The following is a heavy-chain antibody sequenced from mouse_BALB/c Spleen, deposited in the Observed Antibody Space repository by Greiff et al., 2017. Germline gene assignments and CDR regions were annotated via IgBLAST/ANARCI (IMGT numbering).Heavy chain of an antibody. CDR1: GYSITSDYA. Sequence: EVQLQQSGPGLVKPSQSLSLTCTVTGYSITSDYAWNWIRQFPGNKLEWMGYISYSGSTSYNPSLKSRISITRDTSKNQFFLQLNSVTTEDTATYYCARLITTAPYYYAMDYWGQGTSVTVSS. CDR2: ISYSGST. D-gene: IGHD1-2*01. V-gene: IGHV3-2*02. J-gene: IGHJ4*01. CDR3: ARLITTAPYYYAMDY.